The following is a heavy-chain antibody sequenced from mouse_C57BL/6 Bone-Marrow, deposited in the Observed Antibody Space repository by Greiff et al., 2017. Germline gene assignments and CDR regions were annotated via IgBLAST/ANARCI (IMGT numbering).Heavy chain of an antibody. CDR2: IDPSDSYT. CDR1: GYTFTSYW. V-gene: IGHV1-69*01. J-gene: IGHJ4*01. CDR3: ARRGLRDAMDY. Sequence: VQLQQSGAELVMPGASVKLSCKASGYTFTSYWMHWVKQRPGQGLEWIGEIDPSDSYTNYNQKFKGKSTLTVDKSSSTAYMQLSSLTSEDSAVYYCARRGLRDAMDYWGQGTSVTVSS. D-gene: IGHD1-1*01.